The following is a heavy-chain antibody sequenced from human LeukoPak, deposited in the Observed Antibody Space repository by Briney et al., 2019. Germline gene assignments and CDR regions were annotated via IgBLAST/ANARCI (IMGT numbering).Heavy chain of an antibody. V-gene: IGHV3-74*01. Sequence: GGSLRLSCAASGFTFSNYWMHWVRQVTGKGLAWVSRINSEGSSTNYADFVKGRFTISRDNAKNTLYLQMNSLRAEDTAVYYCVKYGSGSSYFDNWGQGTLVTVSS. CDR1: GFTFSNYW. CDR2: INSEGSST. D-gene: IGHD3-10*01. CDR3: VKYGSGSSYFDN. J-gene: IGHJ4*02.